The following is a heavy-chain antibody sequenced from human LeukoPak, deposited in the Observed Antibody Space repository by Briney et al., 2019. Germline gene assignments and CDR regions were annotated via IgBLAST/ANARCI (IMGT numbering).Heavy chain of an antibody. V-gene: IGHV3-74*01. J-gene: IGHJ5*02. CDR1: GFTFSSYW. Sequence: PGGSLRLSCAASGFTFSSYWMHWVRQAPGKGLVWVSRINSDGSSTSYADSVKGRFTISRDNSKNTLYLQMNSLRAEDTAVYYCARAIIADRRGSWFDPWGQGTLDTVSS. D-gene: IGHD6-6*01. CDR3: ARAIIADRRGSWFDP. CDR2: INSDGSST.